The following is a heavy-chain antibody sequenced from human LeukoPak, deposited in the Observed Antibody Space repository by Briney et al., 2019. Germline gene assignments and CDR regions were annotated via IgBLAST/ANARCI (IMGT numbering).Heavy chain of an antibody. D-gene: IGHD3-10*01. J-gene: IGHJ3*02. V-gene: IGHV3-21*01. CDR2: ISSSSSYI. CDR1: GFTFSSYS. Sequence: GGSLRLSCAASGFTFSSYSMNWVRQAPGKGLEWVSSISSSSSYIYYADSVKGRFTISRDNAKNSLYLQMNSLRAEDTAVYYYAREPNYYGAQDAFDIWGQGTMVTVSS. CDR3: AREPNYYGAQDAFDI.